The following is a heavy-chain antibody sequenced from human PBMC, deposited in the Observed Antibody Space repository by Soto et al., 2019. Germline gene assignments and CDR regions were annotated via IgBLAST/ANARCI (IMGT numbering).Heavy chain of an antibody. Sequence: PGGSLRLSCAASGFTFNNYGMHWVRQAPGKGLEWVAFISDDGSNKYYADSMKGRFTMSRDNSKRTLYLQMSSLRVEDTAVYYCTKRRNVLRFLEWSSGMEVWGQGTTVTVSS. D-gene: IGHD3-3*01. J-gene: IGHJ6*02. CDR3: TKRRNVLRFLEWSSGMEV. CDR2: ISDDGSNK. CDR1: GFTFNNYG. V-gene: IGHV3-30*18.